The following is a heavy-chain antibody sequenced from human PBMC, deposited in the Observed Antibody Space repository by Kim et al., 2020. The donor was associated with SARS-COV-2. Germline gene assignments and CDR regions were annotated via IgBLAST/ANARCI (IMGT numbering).Heavy chain of an antibody. D-gene: IGHD4-17*01. CDR3: ARAEFYGGFGY. Sequence: TNYNPSLKSRVTISVDKSKNQFSLKLSSVTAADTAVYYCARAEFYGGFGYWGQGTLVTVSS. CDR2: T. J-gene: IGHJ4*02. V-gene: IGHV4-4*02.